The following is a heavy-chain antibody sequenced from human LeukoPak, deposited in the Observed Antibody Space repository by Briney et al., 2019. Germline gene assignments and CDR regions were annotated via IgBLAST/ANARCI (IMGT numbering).Heavy chain of an antibody. Sequence: GGSLRLSCAASGFTFSIYWMSWVRQAPGKGLEWVANMKQDETEKYYVASVKGRFTISRDNAKNSLYLQMNSLRAEDTAVYYCASGAHYSSSWSYLDYWGQGALVTVSS. CDR2: MKQDETEK. J-gene: IGHJ4*02. CDR3: ASGAHYSSSWSYLDY. V-gene: IGHV3-7*01. CDR1: GFTFSIYW. D-gene: IGHD6-13*01.